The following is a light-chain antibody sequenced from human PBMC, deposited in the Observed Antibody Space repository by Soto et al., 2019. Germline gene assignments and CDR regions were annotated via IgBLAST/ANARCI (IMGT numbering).Light chain of an antibody. Sequence: DIHMTQSPSTLSASVGDRVTITCRASQSISLWLAWYQQKPGKAPNLLSYKTSSLETGVPSRFSGSGSGTEFTLTISSLQPDDFATYYCQHYKDYSWTFGQGTKVEVK. J-gene: IGKJ1*01. CDR3: QHYKDYSWT. CDR2: KTS. CDR1: QSISLW. V-gene: IGKV1-5*03.